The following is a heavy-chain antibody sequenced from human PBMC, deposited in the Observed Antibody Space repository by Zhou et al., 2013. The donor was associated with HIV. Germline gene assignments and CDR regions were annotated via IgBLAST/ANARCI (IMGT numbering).Heavy chain of an antibody. V-gene: IGHV4-59*11. Sequence: QVQLQESGPGLVKPSETLSLTCTVSGGSISSHFWSWIRQPPGKGLEWIGYIYYSGSTTYNPSLRSRVTISVDTSKNQFSLKLRSVTAADTAVYYCARYNNNWQKFDYWGQGTLVTASS. J-gene: IGHJ4*02. CDR1: GGSISSHF. CDR2: IYYSGST. D-gene: IGHD1-1*01. CDR3: ARYNNNWQKFDY.